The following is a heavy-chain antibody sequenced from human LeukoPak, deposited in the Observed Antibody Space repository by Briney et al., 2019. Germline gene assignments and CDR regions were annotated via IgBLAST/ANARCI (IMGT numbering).Heavy chain of an antibody. CDR3: ARDSDYDSSGYHLYFDY. CDR1: GYTFTGYY. Sequence: GASVKVSCKASGYTFTGYYMHWVRQAPGQGLEWMGWINPNSGGTNYAQKFQGWVTMTRDTSISTAYMELSRLRSDDTAVYYCARDSDYDSSGYHLYFDYWGQGTLVTVSS. V-gene: IGHV1-2*04. J-gene: IGHJ4*02. D-gene: IGHD3-22*01. CDR2: INPNSGGT.